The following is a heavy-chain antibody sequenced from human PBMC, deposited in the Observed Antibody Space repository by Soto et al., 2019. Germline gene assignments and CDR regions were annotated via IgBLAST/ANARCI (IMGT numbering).Heavy chain of an antibody. Sequence: QVQLQESGPGLVKPSETLSLTCAVSGYSISSGYYWGWIRQPPGKGLEWIGSIYHSGSTYYNPSLKSRVTTSVDTSKNQFSLKLSSVTAADTAVYYCARGDRSPYYYDSSGHQSAFDIWGQGTMVTVSS. V-gene: IGHV4-38-2*01. CDR1: GYSISSGYY. CDR3: ARGDRSPYYYDSSGHQSAFDI. CDR2: IYHSGST. D-gene: IGHD3-22*01. J-gene: IGHJ3*02.